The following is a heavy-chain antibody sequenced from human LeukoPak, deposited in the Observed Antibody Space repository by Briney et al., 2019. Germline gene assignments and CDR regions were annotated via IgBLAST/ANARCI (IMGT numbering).Heavy chain of an antibody. D-gene: IGHD2-2*01. CDR3: AKGSNQLLIDYFDY. V-gene: IGHV3-30*02. CDR1: GFTLSSYG. Sequence: GGSLRLSCAASGFTLSSYGMHWLRQAPGKGLEWVAFIRYDGSNKYYADSVKGRFTISRDNSKNTLYLQMNSLRAEDTAVYYCAKGSNQLLIDYFDYWGQGTLVTVSS. CDR2: IRYDGSNK. J-gene: IGHJ4*02.